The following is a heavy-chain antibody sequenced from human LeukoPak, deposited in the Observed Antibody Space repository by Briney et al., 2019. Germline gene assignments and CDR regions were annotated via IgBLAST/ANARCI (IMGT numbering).Heavy chain of an antibody. V-gene: IGHV3-23*01. J-gene: IGHJ4*02. Sequence: GGSLRLSCAASGFTFTTYAMTWVRQAPGKGLEWVSSVSGSGDSTNYADSVKGRFTISRDNSKNTLYLQMNSLRAEDTAVYYRAKGDGRYSFGSGSYYPLYWGQGTLVTVSS. CDR2: VSGSGDST. CDR3: AKGDGRYSFGSGSYYPLY. CDR1: GFTFTTYA. D-gene: IGHD3-10*01.